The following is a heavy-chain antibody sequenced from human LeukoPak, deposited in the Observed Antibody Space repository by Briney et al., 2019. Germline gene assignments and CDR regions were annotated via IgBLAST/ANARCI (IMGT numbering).Heavy chain of an antibody. CDR2: ISSSRSTI. CDR1: GFTFSSYS. D-gene: IGHD2-15*01. CDR3: ARGTDVGYCSGGSCYSRTYYFDY. V-gene: IGHV3-48*02. J-gene: IGHJ4*02. Sequence: GGSLRLSCAASGFTFSSYSMNWVRQAPGKGLEWVSYISSSRSTIYYADSVNGRFTISRDNAKNSLYLQMNSLRDEDTAVYYCARGTDVGYCSGGSCYSRTYYFDYWGQGTLVTVSS.